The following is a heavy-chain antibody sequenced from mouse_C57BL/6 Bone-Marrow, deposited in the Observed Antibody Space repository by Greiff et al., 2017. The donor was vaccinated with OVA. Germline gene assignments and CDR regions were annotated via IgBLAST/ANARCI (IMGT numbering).Heavy chain of an antibody. Sequence: EVQLVESGGGLVQPKGSLKLSCAASGFSFNTYAMNWVRQAPGKGLEWVARIRSKSNNYATYYADSVKDRFTISRDDSESMLYLQMNNLKTEDTAMYYCVSNYYGSSYRYFDVWGTGTTVTVSS. D-gene: IGHD1-1*01. CDR1: GFSFNTYA. CDR2: IRSKSNNYAT. CDR3: VSNYYGSSYRYFDV. V-gene: IGHV10-1*01. J-gene: IGHJ1*03.